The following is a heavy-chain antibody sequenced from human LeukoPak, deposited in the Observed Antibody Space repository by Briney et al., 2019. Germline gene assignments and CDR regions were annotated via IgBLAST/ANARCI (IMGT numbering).Heavy chain of an antibody. CDR3: ASPPYSSSSHRFGFDY. V-gene: IGHV1-3*01. CDR2: INAGNGNT. J-gene: IGHJ4*02. CDR1: GYTFTSYA. Sequence: ASVKVPCKASGYTFTSYAMHWVRQAPGQRLEWMGWINAGNGNTKYSQKFQGRVTITADESTSTAYMELSSLRSEDTAVYYCASPPYSSSSHRFGFDYWGQGTLVTVSS. D-gene: IGHD6-6*01.